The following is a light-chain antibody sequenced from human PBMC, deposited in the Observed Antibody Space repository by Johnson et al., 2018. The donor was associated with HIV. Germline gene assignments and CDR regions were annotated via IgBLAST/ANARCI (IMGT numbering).Light chain of an antibody. V-gene: IGLV1-51*01. J-gene: IGLJ1*01. CDR3: GTWDSSLGAHYV. CDR1: SSNIGNNY. Sequence: QLVLTQPPSVSAAPGQKVTISCSGSSSNIGNNYVSWYQQLPGTAPKLLIYDNNKRPSGIPDRFSGSKSGTSATLDITGLQTGDEADYYCGTWDSSLGAHYVFGSGTEVTVL. CDR2: DNN.